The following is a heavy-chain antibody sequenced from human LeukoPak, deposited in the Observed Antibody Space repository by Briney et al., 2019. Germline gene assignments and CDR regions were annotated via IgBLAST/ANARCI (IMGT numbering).Heavy chain of an antibody. CDR3: AKPMYSSSWYYFDY. V-gene: IGHV3-30*18. J-gene: IGHJ4*02. Sequence: GGSLRLSCAASGFSFSGYGMHWVRQAPGKGLEWVAVISYDGSDKKYGDSVKGRFTISRDNSKNTLYLQMNSLRAEDTAVYYCAKPMYSSSWYYFDYWGQGTLVTVSS. D-gene: IGHD6-13*01. CDR2: ISYDGSDK. CDR1: GFSFSGYG.